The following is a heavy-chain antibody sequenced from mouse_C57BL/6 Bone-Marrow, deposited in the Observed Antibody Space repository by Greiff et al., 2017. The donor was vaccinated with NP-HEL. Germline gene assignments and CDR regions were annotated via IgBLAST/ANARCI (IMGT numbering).Heavy chain of an antibody. CDR2: IDPSDSYT. CDR1: GYTFTSYW. V-gene: IGHV1-69*01. D-gene: IGHD1-1*02. J-gene: IGHJ2*01. Sequence: VQLQQPGAELVMPGASVKLSCKASGYTFTSYWMHWVKQRPGQGLEWIGEIDPSDSYTNYNQKFKGKSTLTVDKSSSTAYMQLSSLTSEDSAVYYCARGGYYVDYWGQGTTLTVSS. CDR3: ARGGYYVDY.